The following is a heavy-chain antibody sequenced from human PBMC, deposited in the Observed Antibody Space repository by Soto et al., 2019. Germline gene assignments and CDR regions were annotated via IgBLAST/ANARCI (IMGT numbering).Heavy chain of an antibody. D-gene: IGHD3-9*01. Sequence: GGSLRLSCAASGFTFSSYGMHWVRQAPGKGLEWVAVIWYDGSNKYYADSVKGRCTICRDNSKNTLYLQMNSLRAEDTAVYYCARDSFYYDILTGLDYWGQGTLVTVSS. V-gene: IGHV3-33*01. J-gene: IGHJ4*02. CDR2: IWYDGSNK. CDR3: ARDSFYYDILTGLDY. CDR1: GFTFSSYG.